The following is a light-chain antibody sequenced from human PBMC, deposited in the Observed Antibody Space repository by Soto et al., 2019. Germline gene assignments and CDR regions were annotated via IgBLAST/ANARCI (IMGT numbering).Light chain of an antibody. V-gene: IGLV1-44*01. CDR2: SND. CDR3: AAWDDSLNGSV. Sequence: QSVLTQPPSSSVTPGQRVTISCSGSSSNIGRNTVNWYQQFPGTAPKLLIYSNDQRPSGVPDRFSASKSGTSASLAISGLQSEDEADYYCAAWDDSLNGSVFGTGTKATVL. J-gene: IGLJ1*01. CDR1: SSNIGRNT.